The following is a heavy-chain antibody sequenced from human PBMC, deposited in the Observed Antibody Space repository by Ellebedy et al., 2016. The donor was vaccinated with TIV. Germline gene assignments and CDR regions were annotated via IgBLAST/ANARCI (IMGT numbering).Heavy chain of an antibody. CDR2: IIGGNGST. CDR1: GYTFNSYA. J-gene: IGHJ4*02. Sequence: AASVKVSCKASGYTFNSYAVHWVRQAPGQRLEWMGWIIGGNGSTKYSQKVQGRLTITRDTSANTAYMELSSLRSEDTAVYYCASESPSLDPSFAIYYYDTSGYYEHWGQGTLVTVSS. V-gene: IGHV1-3*01. CDR3: ASESPSLDPSFAIYYYDTSGYYEH. D-gene: IGHD3-22*01.